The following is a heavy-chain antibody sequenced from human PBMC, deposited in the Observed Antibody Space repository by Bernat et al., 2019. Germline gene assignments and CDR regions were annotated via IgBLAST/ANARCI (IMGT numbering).Heavy chain of an antibody. CDR1: GFTFSSYG. Sequence: QVQLVESGGGVVQPGRSLRLSCAASGFTFSSYGMHWVRQAPGKGLEWVAVISYDGSNKYYADSVEGRFTISRDNSKNRLHLQVNSLRAEDTAVYYCAKDGIAAAVLDQWGQGTLVTVSS. V-gene: IGHV3-30*18. CDR2: ISYDGSNK. D-gene: IGHD6-13*01. J-gene: IGHJ4*02. CDR3: AKDGIAAAVLDQ.